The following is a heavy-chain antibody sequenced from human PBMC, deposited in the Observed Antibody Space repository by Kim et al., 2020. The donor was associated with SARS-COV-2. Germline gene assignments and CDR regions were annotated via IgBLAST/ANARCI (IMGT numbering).Heavy chain of an antibody. CDR3: AKDRNVFGGGPETAE. CDR2: ISYDGSNK. J-gene: IGHJ4*02. CDR1: GFTFSSYG. Sequence: GGSLRLSCAASGFTFSSYGMHWVRQAPGKGLEWVAVISYDGSNKYYADSVKGRFTISRDNSKNTLYLQMNSLRAEDTAVYYCAKDRNVFGGGPETAEGGQGTLVTVSS. V-gene: IGHV3-30*18. D-gene: IGHD3-16*01.